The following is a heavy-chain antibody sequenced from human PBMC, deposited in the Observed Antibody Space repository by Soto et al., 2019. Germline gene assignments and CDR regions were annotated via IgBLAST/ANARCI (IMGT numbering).Heavy chain of an antibody. CDR2: MDWDNLK. D-gene: IGHD3-10*01. Sequence: SCPTLVNPTQTLTLTCTFSGFSLSTSGVCMSWIRQPPGMALEWLALMDWDNLKYYNTSLKTRLTISKDTSKNQVVLTMTDMDPVDTATYYCARSTDIDHYYGSGSYFDYWGQGTLVTVSS. CDR1: GFSLSTSGVC. J-gene: IGHJ4*02. V-gene: IGHV2-70*01. CDR3: ARSTDIDHYYGSGSYFDY.